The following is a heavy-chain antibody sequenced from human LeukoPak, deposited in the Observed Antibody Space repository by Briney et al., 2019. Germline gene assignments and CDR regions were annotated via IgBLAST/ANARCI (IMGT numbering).Heavy chain of an antibody. CDR2: INSDGSST. CDR1: GFTFSSYC. V-gene: IGHV3-74*01. J-gene: IGHJ4*02. D-gene: IGHD5-18*01. Sequence: GGSESLFCAASGFTFSSYCMHWVSQAPGKGLVWVSRINSDGSSTSYADSVKGRFTISRDNAKNTQYLQMNSLRAEDTAVYYCARAVDTGMVIGYYLDHWGQGTLVTVSS. CDR3: ARAVDTGMVIGYYLDH.